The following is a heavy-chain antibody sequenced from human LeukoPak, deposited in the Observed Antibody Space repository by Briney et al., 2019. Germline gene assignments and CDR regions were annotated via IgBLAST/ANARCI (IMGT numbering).Heavy chain of an antibody. D-gene: IGHD5-12*01. CDR3: AKDIGYVATSGSAFDI. V-gene: IGHV3-9*01. CDR2: ISWNSGSI. J-gene: IGHJ3*02. Sequence: GGSLRLSCAASGFTFDDYAMHWVRQAPGKGLEWVSGISWNSGSIGYADSVKGRFTISRDNAKNSLYLQMNSLRAEDTALYYCAKDIGYVATSGSAFDIWGQGTMVTVSP. CDR1: GFTFDDYA.